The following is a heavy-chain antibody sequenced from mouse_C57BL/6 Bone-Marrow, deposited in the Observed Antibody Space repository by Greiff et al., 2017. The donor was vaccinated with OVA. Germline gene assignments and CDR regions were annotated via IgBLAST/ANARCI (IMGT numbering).Heavy chain of an antibody. CDR3: ARSLNYYDGYYYAMDY. Sequence: VQLKESVAELVRPGASVKLSCTASGFNIKNTYMHWVKQRPEQGLEWIGRIDPANGNTKYAPKFQGKATITADTSSNTAYLQLSSLTSEDTAIYYCARSLNYYDGYYYAMDYWGQGTSVTVSS. CDR1: GFNIKNTY. D-gene: IGHD1-1*01. J-gene: IGHJ4*01. CDR2: IDPANGNT. V-gene: IGHV14-3*01.